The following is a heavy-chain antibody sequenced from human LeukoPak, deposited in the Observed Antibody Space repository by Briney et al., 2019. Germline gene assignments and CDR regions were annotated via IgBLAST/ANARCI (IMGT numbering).Heavy chain of an antibody. V-gene: IGHV3-21*01. CDR1: GFTFSTHS. CDR3: AREVTAE. CDR2: ISYSSSFL. D-gene: IGHD1-14*01. Sequence: SGGSLRLSCEASGFTFSTHSMNWVRQAPGKGLEWVSSISYSSSFLDYADSVQGRFTVSRDNAKNSLYLQMNGLRAEDTAVYYCAREVTAEWGQGTLVTVSS. J-gene: IGHJ4*02.